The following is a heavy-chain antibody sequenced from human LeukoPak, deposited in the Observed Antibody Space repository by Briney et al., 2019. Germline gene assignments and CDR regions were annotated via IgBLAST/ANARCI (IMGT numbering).Heavy chain of an antibody. CDR1: GFTFSSYG. Sequence: PGGSLRLSCAASGFTFSSYGMHWVRQAPGKGLEWVAFIRYDGSNKYYADSVKGRFTISRDNAKNSLYLQMNSLRAEDTAVYYCASRDYYDSSGYYYFDYWGQGTLVTVSS. D-gene: IGHD3-22*01. V-gene: IGHV3-30*02. J-gene: IGHJ4*02. CDR3: ASRDYYDSSGYYYFDY. CDR2: IRYDGSNK.